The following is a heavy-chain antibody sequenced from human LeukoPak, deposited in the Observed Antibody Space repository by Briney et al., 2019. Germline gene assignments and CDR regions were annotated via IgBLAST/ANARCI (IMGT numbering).Heavy chain of an antibody. Sequence: GGSLRLSCAASGFTFSSYGMHWVRQAPGKGLEWVSIIYTGGGTYYADSVKGRFTISRDSSKNIVYLQMNSLRAEDTAVYYCAGSLAYCGGDCRLGDYWGQGTLVTVSS. J-gene: IGHJ4*02. CDR3: AGSLAYCGGDCRLGDY. V-gene: IGHV3-NL1*01. D-gene: IGHD2-21*02. CDR2: IYTGGGT. CDR1: GFTFSSYG.